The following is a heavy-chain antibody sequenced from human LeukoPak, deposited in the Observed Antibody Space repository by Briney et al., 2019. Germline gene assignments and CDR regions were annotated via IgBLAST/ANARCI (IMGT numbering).Heavy chain of an antibody. CDR2: LSRFGGTT. D-gene: IGHD6-13*01. Sequence: PGGSLRLSCAASGVTFDSYAMSWIRQAPGKGLEWVSALSRFGGTTYYADSAKGRFTISRDNSNNTVDLQMNSLRVGDTALYYCVKHVGSRWSNNRFDPWGQGTLVTVS. CDR1: GVTFDSYA. V-gene: IGHV3-23*01. J-gene: IGHJ5*02. CDR3: VKHVGSRWSNNRFDP.